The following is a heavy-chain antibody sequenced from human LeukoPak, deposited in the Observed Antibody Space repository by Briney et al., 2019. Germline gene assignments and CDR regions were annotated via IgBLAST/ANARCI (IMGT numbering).Heavy chain of an antibody. Sequence: PSETLSLTCTVSGDSISSYYWSWIRQPPGKGLEWIGYIYYSGSTNYNPSLKSRVTISVDTSKNQLKLSSVTAADTAVYYCARVRNYYDTSGYYALDSWGQGTLVTVSS. D-gene: IGHD3-22*01. CDR2: IYYSGST. CDR1: GDSISSYY. CDR3: ARVRNYYDTSGYYALDS. J-gene: IGHJ4*02. V-gene: IGHV4-59*01.